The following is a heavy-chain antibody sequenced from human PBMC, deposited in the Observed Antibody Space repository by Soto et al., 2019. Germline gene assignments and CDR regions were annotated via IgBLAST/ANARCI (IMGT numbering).Heavy chain of an antibody. J-gene: IGHJ4*02. V-gene: IGHV3-30*04. Sequence: QVQLVESGGDVVQRGRSLRLSCSASHFSFSSSPMNWVRQAPGKGLEWVATISYDGSSKYYAESVEGRFTVSRDNYKNTLFLQVNSLRVEDTAVYYCAREGDYSNYFDYWGQGTLVTVSS. CDR3: AREGDYSNYFDY. CDR1: HFSFSSSP. CDR2: ISYDGSSK. D-gene: IGHD4-4*01.